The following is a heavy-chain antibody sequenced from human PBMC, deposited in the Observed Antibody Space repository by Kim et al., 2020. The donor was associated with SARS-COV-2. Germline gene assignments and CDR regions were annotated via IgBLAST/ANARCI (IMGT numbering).Heavy chain of an antibody. CDR3: AGSGMDV. V-gene: IGHV1-46*01. CDR2: PSGGST. D-gene: IGHD3-3*01. Sequence: PSGGSTSHAQNFQGRVTMTRDTSTSTVYMVLSSLRSEDTAVYYCAGSGMDVWGQGTTVTVSS. J-gene: IGHJ6*02.